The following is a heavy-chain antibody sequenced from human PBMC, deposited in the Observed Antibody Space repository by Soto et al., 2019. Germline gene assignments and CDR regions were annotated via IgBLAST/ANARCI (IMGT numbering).Heavy chain of an antibody. CDR1: GFTFRNYG. CDR3: AKDARIAVAGTFDY. D-gene: IGHD6-19*01. V-gene: IGHV3-48*01. Sequence: HPGGSLRLSCAASGFTFRNYGMNWVRQAPGKGLEWVSYIGIGSSTKYYADSVKGRFTISRDNAKNSLFLQMNSLRAEDTAVYYCAKDARIAVAGTFDYWGQGTLVTVSS. J-gene: IGHJ4*02. CDR2: IGIGSSTK.